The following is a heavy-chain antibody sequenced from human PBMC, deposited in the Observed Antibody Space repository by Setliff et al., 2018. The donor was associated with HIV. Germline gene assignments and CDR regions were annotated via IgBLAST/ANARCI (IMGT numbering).Heavy chain of an antibody. D-gene: IGHD2-2*01. J-gene: IGHJ3*02. V-gene: IGHV3-7*01. Sequence: PGGSLRLSCAASGFTFSSYWMSWVRQAPGKGLEWVASIKQDGSEKYYVDSVKGRFTISRDNAKNSLYLQMNSLRAEDTAVYYCARGRTSFLDAFDIWGQGTMVTVSS. CDR1: GFTFSSYW. CDR3: ARGRTSFLDAFDI. CDR2: IKQDGSEK.